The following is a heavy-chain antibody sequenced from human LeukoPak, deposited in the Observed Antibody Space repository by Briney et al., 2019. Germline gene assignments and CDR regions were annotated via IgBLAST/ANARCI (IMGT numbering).Heavy chain of an antibody. CDR3: ARLLVGATTGAFDI. J-gene: IGHJ3*02. CDR2: IYYSGST. D-gene: IGHD1-26*01. Sequence: SETLSLTCTVSGGSISSSSYYWGWIRQPPGTGLEWLGSIYYSGSTYYNPSLKSRVTISVDTSKNQFSLKLSSVTAADTAVYYCARLLVGATTGAFDIWGQGTMVTVSS. V-gene: IGHV4-39*01. CDR1: GGSISSSSYY.